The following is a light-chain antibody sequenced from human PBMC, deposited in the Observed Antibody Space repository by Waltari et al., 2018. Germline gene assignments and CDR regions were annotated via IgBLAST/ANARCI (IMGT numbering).Light chain of an antibody. V-gene: IGLV2-14*01. CDR1: SSDVGGYNY. Sequence: QSALTQPASASGSPGQSITISCTGTSSDVGGYNYVSWYQQHPGKAPKLMIYDVSKRPSGVSNLFSGSKSGNTASLTISGLQAEDEADYYCSSYTSSSTVIFGGGTKLTVL. CDR3: SSYTSSSTVI. J-gene: IGLJ2*01. CDR2: DVS.